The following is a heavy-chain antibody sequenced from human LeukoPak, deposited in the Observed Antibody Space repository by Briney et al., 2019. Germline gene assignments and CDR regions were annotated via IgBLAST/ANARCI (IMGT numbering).Heavy chain of an antibody. Sequence: GGSLRLSCAASGFTFSSYWMSWVRQAPGKGLEWVANIKQDGSEKYYVDSVKGRFTISRDNAKNSLYLQMNSLRAEDTAVYYCASAYYYDRGGFDYWGQGTLVTVSS. CDR2: IKQDGSEK. D-gene: IGHD3-22*01. CDR3: ASAYYYDRGGFDY. CDR1: GFTFSSYW. J-gene: IGHJ4*02. V-gene: IGHV3-7*01.